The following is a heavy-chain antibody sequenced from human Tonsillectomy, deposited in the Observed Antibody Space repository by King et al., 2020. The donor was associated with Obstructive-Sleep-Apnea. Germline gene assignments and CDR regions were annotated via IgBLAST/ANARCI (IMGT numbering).Heavy chain of an antibody. CDR1: GGSFSGYY. CDR3: ASRYCSSTSCFDYYYGMDV. J-gene: IGHJ6*02. CDR2: INHSGST. Sequence: QVQLQQWGAGLLKPSETLSLTCAVYGGSFSGYYWSWIRQPPGKGLEWIGEINHSGSTIYNPSLKSRGTISVDTSKNQFSLKLSSVTAADTAVYYCASRYCSSTSCFDYYYGMDVWGQGTTVTVSS. D-gene: IGHD2-2*01. V-gene: IGHV4-34*01.